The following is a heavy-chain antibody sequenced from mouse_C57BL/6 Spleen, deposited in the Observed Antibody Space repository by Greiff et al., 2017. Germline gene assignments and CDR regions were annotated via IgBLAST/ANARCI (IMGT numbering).Heavy chain of an antibody. J-gene: IGHJ3*01. V-gene: IGHV6-3*01. CDR1: GFTFSNYW. Sequence: DVMLVESGGGLVQPGGSMKLSCVASGFTFSNYWMNWVRQSPEKGLEWVAQIRLKSDNYATHYAESVKGRFTISRDDSKSSVYLQMNNLRAEDTGIYYCTGPIWGFAYWGQGTLVTVSA. CDR2: IRLKSDNYAT. CDR3: TGPIWGFAY.